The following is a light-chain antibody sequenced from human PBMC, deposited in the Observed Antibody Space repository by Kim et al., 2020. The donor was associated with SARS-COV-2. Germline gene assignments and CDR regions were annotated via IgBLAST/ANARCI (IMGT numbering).Light chain of an antibody. Sequence: EIVMTQSPATLSVSPGEGATLSCRASQIVDTSLAWYQQKPGQAPRLLISGASTRASGVPARFSGSGSRTDFTLTISSLQSEDFAVYYCQQYTNWPLTFGGGTKVDIK. CDR1: QIVDTS. J-gene: IGKJ4*01. CDR3: QQYTNWPLT. V-gene: IGKV3-15*01. CDR2: GAS.